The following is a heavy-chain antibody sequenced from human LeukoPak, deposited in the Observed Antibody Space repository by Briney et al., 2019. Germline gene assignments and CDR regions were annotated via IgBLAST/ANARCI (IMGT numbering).Heavy chain of an antibody. D-gene: IGHD6-19*01. Sequence: GGSLRLSCAASDFSFSNYGMHWVRQAPGKGLEWVAVIWYDGSNKYYADSVKGRFTISRDNSKNTLYLQMNSLRAEDTAVYYCVRVAVAGNLNNWFDPWGQGTLVTVSS. V-gene: IGHV3-33*08. CDR1: DFSFSNYG. CDR2: IWYDGSNK. J-gene: IGHJ5*02. CDR3: VRVAVAGNLNNWFDP.